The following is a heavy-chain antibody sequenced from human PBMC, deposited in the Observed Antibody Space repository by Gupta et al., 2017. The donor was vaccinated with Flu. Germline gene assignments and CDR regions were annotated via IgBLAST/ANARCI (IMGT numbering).Heavy chain of an antibody. D-gene: IGHD6-25*01. CDR3: ARGKAARKYYGMDV. J-gene: IGHJ6*02. V-gene: IGHV4-34*01. Sequence: QVQLQQWGAGLLKPSETLSITCAVYGGSFSGYYWSWIRQPPGKGLEWIGEINHSGSTNYNPSLKSRVTISADTSKNQFSLKLGSVTAADTAVYYCARGKAARKYYGMDVWGQGTTVTVSS. CDR2: INHSGST. CDR1: GGSFSGYY.